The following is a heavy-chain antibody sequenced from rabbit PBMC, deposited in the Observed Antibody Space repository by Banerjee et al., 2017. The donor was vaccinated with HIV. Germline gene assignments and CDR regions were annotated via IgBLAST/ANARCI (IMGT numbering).Heavy chain of an antibody. D-gene: IGHD4-1*01. CDR3: ARVLAGNNSFWDL. Sequence: QEQLEESGGDLVKPEGSLTLTCTASGFSFSNKYVMCWVRQAPGKGLEWIACINNIRGDTVYASWAKGRFTISKTSSTTVTLQMTSLTAADTATYFCARVLAGNNSFWDLWGPGTLVTVS. J-gene: IGHJ6*01. CDR1: GFSFSNKYV. V-gene: IGHV1S45*01. CDR2: INNIRGDT.